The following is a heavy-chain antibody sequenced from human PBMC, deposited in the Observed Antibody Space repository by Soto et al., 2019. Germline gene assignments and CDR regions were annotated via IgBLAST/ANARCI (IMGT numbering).Heavy chain of an antibody. CDR3: ARPPSSATRARGNY. J-gene: IGHJ4*02. CDR2: ISSSSSYI. Sequence: PGGSLRLSCAASGFTFSSYSMNWVRQAPGKGLEWVSSISSSSSYIYYADSVKGRFTISRDNAKNSLYLQMNSLRAEDTAVYYCARPPSSATRARGNYWRQGTLVTVSS. D-gene: IGHD2-15*01. V-gene: IGHV3-21*01. CDR1: GFTFSSYS.